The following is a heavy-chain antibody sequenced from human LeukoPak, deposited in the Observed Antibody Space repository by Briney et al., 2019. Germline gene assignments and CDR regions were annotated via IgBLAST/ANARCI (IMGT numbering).Heavy chain of an antibody. J-gene: IGHJ4*02. V-gene: IGHV4-39*07. Sequence: SETLSLTCTVSGGSISSSSYYWGWIRQPPGKGLEWIGSIYYSGSTYYNPSLKSRVTISVDTSKNQFSLKLSSVTAADTAVYYCARDRPGGSSLDYWGQGILVTVSS. CDR1: GGSISSSSYY. CDR2: IYYSGST. D-gene: IGHD6-13*01. CDR3: ARDRPGGSSLDY.